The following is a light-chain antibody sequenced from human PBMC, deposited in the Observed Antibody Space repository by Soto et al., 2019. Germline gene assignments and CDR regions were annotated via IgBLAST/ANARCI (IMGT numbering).Light chain of an antibody. J-gene: IGKJ4*01. V-gene: IGKV1-13*02. CDR2: DAS. Sequence: IQLTQSPSSLSASVGDKVTISCRASQAINSALAWCQQRPGKAPMVLIYDASILESGVPSRFSGSGSGTDFTLTISSLQPEDFATYYCQQFNSYPLTFCGGTKVEIE. CDR1: QAINSA. CDR3: QQFNSYPLT.